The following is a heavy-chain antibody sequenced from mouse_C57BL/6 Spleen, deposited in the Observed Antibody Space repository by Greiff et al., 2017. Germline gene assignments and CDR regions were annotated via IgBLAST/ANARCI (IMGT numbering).Heavy chain of an antibody. Sequence: DVMLVESGGDLVKPGGSLKLSCAASGFTFSSYGMSWFRQTPDKRLECVATISSGGSYSYYPDSVKGRFTISRDNAKNTLYLAVSSLKSENTAMYYCARQGVITTGYYCDYWGQGTTLAVSS. V-gene: IGHV5-6*02. CDR1: GFTFSSYG. CDR2: ISSGGSYS. D-gene: IGHD2-4*01. J-gene: IGHJ2*01. CDR3: ARQGVITTGYYCDY.